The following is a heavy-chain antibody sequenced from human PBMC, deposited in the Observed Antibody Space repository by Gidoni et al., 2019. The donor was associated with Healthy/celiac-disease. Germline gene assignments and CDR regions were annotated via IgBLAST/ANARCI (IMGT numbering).Heavy chain of an antibody. Sequence: QVQLVESGGGVVQPGRSLRLSCAASGFTFSSYGMHWVRQAPGKGLEWVAVISYDGSNKYYADSVKSRFTISRDNSKNTLYLQMNSLRAEDTAVYYCAKLGSSDYFDYWGQGTLVTVSS. CDR3: AKLGSSDYFDY. CDR2: ISYDGSNK. D-gene: IGHD6-19*01. CDR1: GFTFSSYG. V-gene: IGHV3-30*18. J-gene: IGHJ4*02.